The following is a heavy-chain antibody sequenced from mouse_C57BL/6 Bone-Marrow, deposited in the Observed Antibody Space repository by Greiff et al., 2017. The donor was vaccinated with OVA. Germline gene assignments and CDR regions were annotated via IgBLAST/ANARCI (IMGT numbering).Heavy chain of an antibody. D-gene: IGHD1-1*01. J-gene: IGHJ4*01. CDR2: IFPGSGST. Sequence: VQGVESGPELVKPGASVKISCKASGYTFTDYYINWVKQRPGQGLEWIGWIFPGSGSTYYNEKFKGKATLTVDKSSSTAYMLLSSLTSEDSAVYFCAREGPNYYGSYYYAMDYWGQGTSVTVSS. V-gene: IGHV1-75*01. CDR3: AREGPNYYGSYYYAMDY. CDR1: GYTFTDYY.